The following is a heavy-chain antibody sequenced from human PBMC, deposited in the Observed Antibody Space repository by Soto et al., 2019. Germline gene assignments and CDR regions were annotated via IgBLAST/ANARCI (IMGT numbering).Heavy chain of an antibody. V-gene: IGHV4-34*01. D-gene: IGHD3-10*02. J-gene: IGHJ2*01. Sequence: PEKGLVWIGEINHSGSTNYNPSLKSRVTISVDTSKNQFSLKRSSVTAADTAVYYCARGLRPHAILVFFFQAEDGIRDVRSVSAFLLNRSSDL. CDR2: INHSGST. CDR3: ARGLRPHAILVFFFQAEDGIRDVRSVSAFLLNRSSDL.